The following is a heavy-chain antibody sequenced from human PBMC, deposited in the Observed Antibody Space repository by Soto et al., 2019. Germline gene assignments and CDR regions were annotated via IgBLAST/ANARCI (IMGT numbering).Heavy chain of an antibody. J-gene: IGHJ6*02. Sequence: GGSLRLSCAASGFTFSSYAMHWVRQAPGKGLEWVAVISYDGSNKYYADSVKGRFTISRDNSKNTLYLQMNSLRAEDTAVYYCARDYGDYGDFGYYGMDVWGQGTTVTVSS. D-gene: IGHD4-17*01. CDR2: ISYDGSNK. CDR3: ARDYGDYGDFGYYGMDV. V-gene: IGHV3-30-3*01. CDR1: GFTFSSYA.